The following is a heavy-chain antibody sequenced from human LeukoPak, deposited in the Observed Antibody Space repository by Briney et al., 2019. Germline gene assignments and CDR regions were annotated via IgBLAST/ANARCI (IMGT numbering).Heavy chain of an antibody. CDR3: AREGSGYPY. J-gene: IGHJ4*02. CDR2: INPNSGAT. D-gene: IGHD5-12*01. Sequence: ASVKVSCKGSGYTFTGYYMHWVRQAPGQGLEWMAWINPNSGATNYAQKFQGRVTMTRDTSISIAYMEVSRLTSDDTAVFYCAREGSGYPYWGQGTLVTVSS. V-gene: IGHV1-2*02. CDR1: GYTFTGYY.